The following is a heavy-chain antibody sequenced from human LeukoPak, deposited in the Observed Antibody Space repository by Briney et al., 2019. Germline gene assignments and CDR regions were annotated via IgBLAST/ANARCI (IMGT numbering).Heavy chain of an antibody. CDR3: ARGYSSGLVVG. Sequence: SETLSRICAVYGGSFSGYYWSWIRQPPGKGLEWIGEINHSGSTNYNPSLKSRVTISVDTSKNQFSLKLSSVTAADTAVYYCARGYSSGLVVGWGQGTLVTVSS. V-gene: IGHV4-34*01. D-gene: IGHD6-25*01. CDR1: GGSFSGYY. CDR2: INHSGST. J-gene: IGHJ4*02.